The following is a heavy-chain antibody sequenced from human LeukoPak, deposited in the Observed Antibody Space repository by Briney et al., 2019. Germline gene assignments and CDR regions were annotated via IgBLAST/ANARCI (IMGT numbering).Heavy chain of an antibody. D-gene: IGHD3-3*01. Sequence: GGSLRLSCAASGFTFSSYWMSWVRQAPGKGLEWVANIKQDGSEKDYVDSGKGRFTIHRDNAKNSLYLQMNSLRAEDTAVYYCARDGNYDFWSGYYVYWGQGTLVTVSS. CDR2: IKQDGSEK. CDR1: GFTFSSYW. V-gene: IGHV3-7*01. J-gene: IGHJ4*02. CDR3: ARDGNYDFWSGYYVY.